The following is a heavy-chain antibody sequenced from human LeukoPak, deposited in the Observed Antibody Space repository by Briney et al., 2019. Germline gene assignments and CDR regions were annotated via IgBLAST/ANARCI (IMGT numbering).Heavy chain of an antibody. CDR1: GYTFTAYY. CDR2: INPNSGGT. Sequence: ASVKVSCKASGYTFTAYYIHWVRQAPGQGLEWMGWINPNSGGTNYAQKFQGRVTMTRDTSISTAYMELSSLRSEDTAVYYCARVAEKYSSSWYYFDYWGQGTLVTVSS. J-gene: IGHJ4*02. V-gene: IGHV1-2*02. D-gene: IGHD6-13*01. CDR3: ARVAEKYSSSWYYFDY.